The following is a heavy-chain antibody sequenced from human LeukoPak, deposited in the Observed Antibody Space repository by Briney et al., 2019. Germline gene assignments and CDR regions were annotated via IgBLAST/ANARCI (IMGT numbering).Heavy chain of an antibody. CDR2: ISGSGGNT. V-gene: IGHV3-23*01. D-gene: IGHD6-19*01. CDR3: AKDAGIAVAGTAYFDY. CDR1: GFSFSTYA. J-gene: IGHJ4*02. Sequence: GGSLRLSCVASGFSFSTYAMTWVRQAPGKGLEWVSAISGSGGNTYYADSVKGRFTISRDNSKNTLFLQMNSPRAEDTAVYYCAKDAGIAVAGTAYFDYWGQGTLVTVSS.